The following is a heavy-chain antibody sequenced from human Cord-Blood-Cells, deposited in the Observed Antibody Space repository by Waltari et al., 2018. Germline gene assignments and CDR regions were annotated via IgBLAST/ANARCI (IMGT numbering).Heavy chain of an antibody. CDR2: IIPIFGTA. D-gene: IGHD2-15*01. J-gene: IGHJ5*02. Sequence: QVQLVQSGAAVKKPGSSVKVSCKASAGTFSSYAISWVRQAPGQGLEWMGGIIPIFGTANYAQKFQGRVTITADESTSTAYMELSSLRSEDTAAYYCASHIVGRRYDFDPWGQGTLVTVSS. CDR3: ASHIVGRRYDFDP. CDR1: AGTFSSYA. V-gene: IGHV1-69*01.